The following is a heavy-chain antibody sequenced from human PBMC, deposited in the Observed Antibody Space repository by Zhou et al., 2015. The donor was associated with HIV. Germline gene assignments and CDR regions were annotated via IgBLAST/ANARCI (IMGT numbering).Heavy chain of an antibody. Sequence: QVQLVQSGAEVKKPGSSVKVSCKASGGTFSSYAISWVRQAPGQGLEWMGGIIPIFGTANYAQKFQGRVTITADKSTSTAYMELSSLRSEDTAVYYCARARYCGGDCYGYYFDYWGQGTLVTVSS. V-gene: IGHV1-69*06. CDR1: GGTFSSYA. CDR2: IIPIFGTA. CDR3: ARARYCGGDCYGYYFDY. J-gene: IGHJ4*02. D-gene: IGHD2-21*02.